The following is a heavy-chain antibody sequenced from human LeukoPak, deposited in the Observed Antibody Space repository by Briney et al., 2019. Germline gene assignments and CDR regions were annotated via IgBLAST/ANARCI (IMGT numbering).Heavy chain of an antibody. CDR3: ARQGSSGYYNY. V-gene: IGHV4-59*08. J-gene: IGHJ4*02. CDR2: IYYSGST. Sequence: SETLSLTCTVSGGSISSYYWSWIRQPPGKGLEWIGYIYYSGSTNYNPSLKSRVTISVDTSKNQFSLKLSSVTAAGTAVYYCARQGSSGYYNYWGQGTLVTVSS. CDR1: GGSISSYY. D-gene: IGHD3-22*01.